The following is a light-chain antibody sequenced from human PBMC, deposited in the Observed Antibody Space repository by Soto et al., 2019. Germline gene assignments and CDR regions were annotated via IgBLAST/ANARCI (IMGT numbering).Light chain of an antibody. CDR1: SSDVGGYNY. J-gene: IGLJ2*01. CDR2: EVS. CDR3: QSYDSSLGGVV. V-gene: IGLV2-14*01. Sequence: QSALTQPASVSGSPGQSITISCTGTSSDVGGYNYVSWYQQHPGKAPKLMIYEVSNRPSGVSNRFSGSKSGNTASLTISGLQAEDEADYYCQSYDSSLGGVVFGGGTKVTVL.